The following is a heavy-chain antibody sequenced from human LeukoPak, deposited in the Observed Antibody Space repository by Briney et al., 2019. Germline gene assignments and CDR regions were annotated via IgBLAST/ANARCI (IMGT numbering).Heavy chain of an antibody. Sequence: GESLKISCEVSGHRFTNHWIGWVRQMPGKGLEWMGIINLGDSDTKYSPSFQGQVTISLDKSISTAYLQWRSLKASDTAIYYCARRPYSGSPNWFDPWGQGTLVTVSS. V-gene: IGHV5-51*01. J-gene: IGHJ5*02. CDR1: GHRFTNHW. CDR3: ARRPYSGSPNWFDP. D-gene: IGHD1-26*01. CDR2: INLGDSDT.